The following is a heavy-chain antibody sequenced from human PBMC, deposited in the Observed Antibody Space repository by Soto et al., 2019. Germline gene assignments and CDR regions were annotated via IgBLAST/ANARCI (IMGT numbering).Heavy chain of an antibody. CDR3: AKEWVYDTSGWSFDY. Sequence: SVKVSCKASGGTFSSYAISWVRQAPGQGLEWMGGIIPIFGTANYAQKFQGRFTISRDNSKNTLYLQMNSLRAEDTAVYYCAKEWVYDTSGWSFDYWGQGTLVTVSS. CDR1: GGTFSSYA. CDR2: IIPIFGTA. J-gene: IGHJ4*02. D-gene: IGHD3-22*01. V-gene: IGHV1-69*05.